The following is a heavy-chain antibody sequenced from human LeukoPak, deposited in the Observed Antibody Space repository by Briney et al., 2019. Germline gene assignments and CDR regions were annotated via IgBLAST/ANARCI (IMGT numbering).Heavy chain of an antibody. D-gene: IGHD5-18*01. Sequence: ASVKVSCKASGYTFTSYGISWVRQAPGQGLEWMGWISAYNGNTNYAQKLQGRVTMTTDTSTSTAYMELRSLRSDDTTVYYCARDSWLPQDTAMAYYYYYGMDVWGQGTTVTVSS. CDR2: ISAYNGNT. CDR1: GYTFTSYG. J-gene: IGHJ6*02. V-gene: IGHV1-18*01. CDR3: ARDSWLPQDTAMAYYYYYGMDV.